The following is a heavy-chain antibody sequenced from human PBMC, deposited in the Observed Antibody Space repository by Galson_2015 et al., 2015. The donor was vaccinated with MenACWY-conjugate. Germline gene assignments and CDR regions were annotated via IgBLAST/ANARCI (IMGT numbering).Heavy chain of an antibody. V-gene: IGHV4-39*07. Sequence: ETLSLTCTVSGDSISSSSYYWGWIRQPPGKGLEWIGSVYYSGSTYYNPSLKSRVTISVDTSKNQFSLKLSSVTAADTAVYYCARRDYGDYWFDPWGQGTLATVSS. CDR2: VYYSGST. D-gene: IGHD4-17*01. J-gene: IGHJ5*02. CDR3: ARRDYGDYWFDP. CDR1: GDSISSSSYY.